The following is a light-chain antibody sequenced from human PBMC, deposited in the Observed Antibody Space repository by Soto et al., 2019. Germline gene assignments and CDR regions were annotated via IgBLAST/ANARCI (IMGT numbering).Light chain of an antibody. CDR1: QSVSVNS. CDR2: AAS. CDR3: QQYGGSPFT. Sequence: EIVLTQSPGTLSFSPGERATLSCRASQSVSVNSLAWYQKKGGQAPSLLIDAASTVATGVPDRFSGTGYGTDFALTISRLETDDSAVYYCQQYGGSPFTFGPGTKVDIK. J-gene: IGKJ3*01. V-gene: IGKV3-20*01.